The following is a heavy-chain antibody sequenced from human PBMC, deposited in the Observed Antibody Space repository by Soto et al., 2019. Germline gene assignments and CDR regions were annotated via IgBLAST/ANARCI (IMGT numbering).Heavy chain of an antibody. J-gene: IGHJ4*02. D-gene: IGHD3-16*01. Sequence: GGSLRLSCAASGFTFSSYGMHWVRQAPGKGLEWVAVISYDGSNKYYADSVKGRFTISRDNSKNTLYLQMNSLRAEDTAVYYCAKDGTGDYIWGSLDYWGQGTLVTVSS. CDR1: GFTFSSYG. CDR3: AKDGTGDYIWGSLDY. CDR2: ISYDGSNK. V-gene: IGHV3-30*18.